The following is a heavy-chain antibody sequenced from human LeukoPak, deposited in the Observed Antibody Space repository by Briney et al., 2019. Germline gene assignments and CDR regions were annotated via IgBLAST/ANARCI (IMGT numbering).Heavy chain of an antibody. J-gene: IGHJ4*02. CDR3: ARLNYYYDSSGYYPSSPFDY. CDR2: IYYSGST. CDR1: GGSISSSSYY. D-gene: IGHD3-22*01. V-gene: IGHV4-39*01. Sequence: PSETLSLTCTVSGGSISSSSYYWGWIRQPPGKGLEWIGSIYYSGSTYYNPSLKSRVTISVDTSKNQFSLKLSSVTAADTAVYYCARLNYYYDSSGYYPSSPFDYWGQGTLVTVS.